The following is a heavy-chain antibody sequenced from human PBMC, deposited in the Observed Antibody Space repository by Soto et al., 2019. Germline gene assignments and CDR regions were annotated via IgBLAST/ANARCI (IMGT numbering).Heavy chain of an antibody. CDR2: ISYDGSNK. CDR3: AKDNRITIFGVVTPYYYYGMDV. V-gene: IGHV3-30*18. D-gene: IGHD3-3*01. Sequence: SLRLSCAAAGFTFSSYGMHWVRQAPGKGLEWVAVISYDGSNKYYADSVKGRFTISRDNSKNTLYLQMNSLRAEDTAVYYCAKDNRITIFGVVTPYYYYGMDVWGQGTTVTVSS. J-gene: IGHJ6*02. CDR1: GFTFSSYG.